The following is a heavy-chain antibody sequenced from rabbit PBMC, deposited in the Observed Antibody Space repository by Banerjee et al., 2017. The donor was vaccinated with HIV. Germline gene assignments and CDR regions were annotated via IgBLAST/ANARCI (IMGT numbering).Heavy chain of an antibody. J-gene: IGHJ4*01. CDR3: ARDLDRQFNL. V-gene: IGHV1S45*01. CDR1: GFSFSNKYV. CDR2: INTSSGNR. Sequence: QEQLEESGGDLVKPEGSLTLTCTASGFSFSNKYVMCWVRQAPGKGLEWIACINTSSGNRWYASWVNGRFTISETSSTTVTLQMTSLTAADTATYFCARDLDRQFNLWGPGTLVTVS.